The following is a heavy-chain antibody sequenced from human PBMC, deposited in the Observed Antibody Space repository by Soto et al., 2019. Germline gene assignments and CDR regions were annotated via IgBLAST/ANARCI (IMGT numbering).Heavy chain of an antibody. V-gene: IGHV1-24*01. J-gene: IGHJ4*02. Sequence: QVQLVQSGAEVKKPGASVKVSCKVSGYTLTELSMHWGRQAPGKVREWKGGFDPEDGETIYAQKFQGRVNMTEDTSTDTAYMELSSLRSEDTDVDYCATDRCGSWTLFDYWGQGTLVTVSS. CDR3: ATDRCGSWTLFDY. CDR1: GYTLTELS. CDR2: FDPEDGET. D-gene: IGHD3-10*01.